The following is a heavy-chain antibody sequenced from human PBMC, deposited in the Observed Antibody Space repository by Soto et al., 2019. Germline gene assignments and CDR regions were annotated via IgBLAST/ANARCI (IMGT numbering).Heavy chain of an antibody. D-gene: IGHD3-10*01. CDR2: ISGSGGST. Sequence: EVQLVESGGGLVKPGGSLRLSCAASGFTFSSYAMSWVRQAPGKGLEWVSAISGSGGSTYYADSVKGRFTISRDNSKNTLYLQMNSLRAEDTAVYYCAKAMVRGVIPRYNWFDPWGQGTLVTVSS. J-gene: IGHJ5*02. CDR3: AKAMVRGVIPRYNWFDP. CDR1: GFTFSSYA. V-gene: IGHV3-23*04.